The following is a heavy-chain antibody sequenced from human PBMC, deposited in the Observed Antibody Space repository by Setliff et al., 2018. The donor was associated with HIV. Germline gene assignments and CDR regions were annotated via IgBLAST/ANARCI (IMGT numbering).Heavy chain of an antibody. CDR1: GGSISSHY. V-gene: IGHV4-34*01. D-gene: IGHD6-13*01. CDR2: INHSGST. Sequence: PSETLSLTCTASGGSISSHYWGWIRQPPGKGLEWIGEINHSGSTNYNPSLKSRVTISLDTSKNQFSLKLSSATAADTGVYYCARHRDPPGSSWIFYYYYMDLWGGGTTVTV. J-gene: IGHJ6*03. CDR3: ARHRDPPGSSWIFYYYYMDL.